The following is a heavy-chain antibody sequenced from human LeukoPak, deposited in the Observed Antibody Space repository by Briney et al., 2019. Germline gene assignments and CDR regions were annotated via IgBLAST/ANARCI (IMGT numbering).Heavy chain of an antibody. CDR2: IYYSGST. Sequence: SETLSLTCTVSGGSISSSSYYWGWIRQPPGTGLEWIGSIYYSGSTYYNPSLKSRVTISVDTSKNQFSLKLSSVTAADTAVYYCARARSRAGFDYWGQGTLVTVSS. V-gene: IGHV4-39*07. CDR1: GGSISSSSYY. J-gene: IGHJ4*02. D-gene: IGHD6-19*01. CDR3: ARARSRAGFDY.